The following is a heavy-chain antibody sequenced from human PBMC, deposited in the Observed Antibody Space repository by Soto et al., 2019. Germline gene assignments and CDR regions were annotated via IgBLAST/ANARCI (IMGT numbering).Heavy chain of an antibody. V-gene: IGHV3-23*01. J-gene: IGHJ4*02. D-gene: IGHD4-17*01. CDR2: FSGSGDDT. CDR3: AGHGGYSY. CDR1: GFTLRTNG. Sequence: EVQLSESGGGLVQPGGSLRLSCAATGFTLRTNGMSWVRQAPGKGLEWVSSFSGSGDDTWYEASLKGRFTISRDNSKNTLYLQMNSLRAEDTALYYCAGHGGYSYLGQGTLVTVSS.